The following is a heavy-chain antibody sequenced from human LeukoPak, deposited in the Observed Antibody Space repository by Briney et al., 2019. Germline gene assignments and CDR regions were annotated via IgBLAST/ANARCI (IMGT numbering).Heavy chain of an antibody. D-gene: IGHD2-15*01. Sequence: GASVKVSCKASGYTFSAYYVHWVRQAPGQGLEWMGCNNPNGATDYAQKFQGRVTMTRDTSISTAYMDLSSLRSDDTAVYYCARDEAASRDNALDKWGQGTMVTVSS. V-gene: IGHV1-2*02. J-gene: IGHJ3*02. CDR2: NNPNGAT. CDR3: ARDEAASRDNALDK. CDR1: GYTFSAYY.